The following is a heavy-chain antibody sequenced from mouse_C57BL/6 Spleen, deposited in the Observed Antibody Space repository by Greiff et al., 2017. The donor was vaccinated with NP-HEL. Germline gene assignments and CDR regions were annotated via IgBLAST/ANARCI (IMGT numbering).Heavy chain of an antibody. CDR1: GYTFTSYW. Sequence: QVQLQQPGAELVKPGASVKLSCKASGYTFTSYWMHWVKQRPGQGLEWIGMIHPNSGSTNYNEKFKSKATLTVDKSSSTAYMQLSSLTSEDSAVYYCARSVNYGNYVLDYWGQGTTLTVSS. V-gene: IGHV1-64*01. CDR3: ARSVNYGNYVLDY. D-gene: IGHD2-1*01. CDR2: IHPNSGST. J-gene: IGHJ2*01.